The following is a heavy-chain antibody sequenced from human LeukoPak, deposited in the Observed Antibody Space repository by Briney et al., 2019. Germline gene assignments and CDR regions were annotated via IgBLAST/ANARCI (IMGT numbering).Heavy chain of an antibody. V-gene: IGHV3-30*03. Sequence: GGSLRLSCAASGFTFSSYGMHWVRQAPGKGLEWVAVISYDGSNKYYADSVKGRFTISRDNSKNTLYLQMNSLRAEDTAVYYCTTLSFVWFGDDYWGQGTLVTVSS. CDR3: TTLSFVWFGDDY. D-gene: IGHD3-10*01. CDR2: ISYDGSNK. CDR1: GFTFSSYG. J-gene: IGHJ4*02.